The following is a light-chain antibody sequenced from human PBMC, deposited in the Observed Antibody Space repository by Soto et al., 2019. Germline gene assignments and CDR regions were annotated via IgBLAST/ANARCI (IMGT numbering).Light chain of an antibody. J-gene: IGKJ1*01. V-gene: IGKV1-39*01. Sequence: DIQMTQSPSSLSASVGDRXXXXXXASQSISSYLNWYQQKPGKAPKLLIYAASNLQSGVPSRFSGSGSGTDFTLTINSLQPEDFATYYCQQSYSTSWTFGQGTKVDIK. CDR1: QSISSY. CDR3: QQSYSTSWT. CDR2: AAS.